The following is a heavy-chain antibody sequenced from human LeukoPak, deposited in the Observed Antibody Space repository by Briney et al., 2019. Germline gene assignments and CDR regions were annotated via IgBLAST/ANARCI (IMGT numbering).Heavy chain of an antibody. CDR1: GFTFSSYG. V-gene: IGHV3-30*02. Sequence: PGGSLRLSCAASGFTFSSYGMHWVRQSPGKGLEWVAFTRYDGSNDYNVDSMKGRFTISRDNSKNTLYLQMNSLRAEDTAVYYCAKDGSAPISRTGYYYMDVWGKGTTVTVSS. J-gene: IGHJ6*03. D-gene: IGHD3-10*01. CDR3: AKDGSAPISRTGYYYMDV. CDR2: TRYDGSND.